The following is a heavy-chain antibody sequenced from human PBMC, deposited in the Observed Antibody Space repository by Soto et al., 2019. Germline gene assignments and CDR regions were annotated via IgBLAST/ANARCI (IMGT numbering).Heavy chain of an antibody. CDR3: GRATCTSTSCPVDY. J-gene: IGHJ4*02. V-gene: IGHV3-23*01. D-gene: IGHD2-2*01. CDR1: GLISNYA. CDR2: ISGYVGST. Sequence: GGSLRLSCAASGLISNYAMSWVRQAPGKGLERVSSISGYVGSTYYADSVKGRSTISRDNSRNTLYLQLNSLRAEDTAVYYCGRATCTSTSCPVDYCGQGTLVTVSS.